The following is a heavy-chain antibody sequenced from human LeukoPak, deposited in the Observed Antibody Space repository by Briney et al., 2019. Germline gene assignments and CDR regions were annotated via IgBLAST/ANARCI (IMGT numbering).Heavy chain of an antibody. CDR1: GFSFSDPH. Sequence: GGSLRLSCEASGFSFSDPHMDWVRQAPGKGLEWVGRIRNEANRYTTEYAASVKGRFTISRDDSKNSLYLQMNSLKTEDTAVYYCASVGGYINGYDAFDIWGQGTMVTVSS. D-gene: IGHD5-18*01. CDR2: IRNEANRYTT. CDR3: ASVGGYINGYDAFDI. J-gene: IGHJ3*02. V-gene: IGHV3-72*01.